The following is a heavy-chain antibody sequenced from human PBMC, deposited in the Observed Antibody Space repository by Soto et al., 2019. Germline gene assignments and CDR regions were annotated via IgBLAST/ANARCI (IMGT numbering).Heavy chain of an antibody. Sequence: QVQLVESGGGVVQPGRSLRLSCAAPGSTFNNYGMHWVRQAPGKGLEWVAVIWNDGSNSYYANSVKCRFTISRDNSKNTLYLQMSGLRAEDTAVYYCARRQISPPTRGAATARGAMDVGGEGTTVTVSS. V-gene: IGHV3-33*01. CDR1: GSTFNNYG. CDR2: IWNDGSNS. D-gene: IGHD6-13*01. CDR3: ARRQISPPTRGAATARGAMDV. J-gene: IGHJ6*02.